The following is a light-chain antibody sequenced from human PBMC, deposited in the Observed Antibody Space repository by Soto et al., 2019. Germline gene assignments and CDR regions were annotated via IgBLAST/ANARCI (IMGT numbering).Light chain of an antibody. V-gene: IGLV1-44*01. Sequence: QSVLTQPPSASGAPGQRVTISCSGSSSNIGSNTVNWYQQLPGTAPKLLIYTNNQRPSGVRDRFSGSRSGTSASLAISGLQSEDEADYYCAAWDDSLNGFVFGTGTKVIV. CDR3: AAWDDSLNGFV. CDR1: SSNIGSNT. CDR2: TNN. J-gene: IGLJ1*01.